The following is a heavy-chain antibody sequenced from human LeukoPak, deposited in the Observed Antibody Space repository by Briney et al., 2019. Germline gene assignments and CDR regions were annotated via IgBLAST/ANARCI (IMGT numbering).Heavy chain of an antibody. V-gene: IGHV3-23*01. D-gene: IGHD2-2*01. CDR2: ISGSGGST. J-gene: IGHJ4*02. CDR3: AKDLCSSTSCYAFDY. CDR1: GFTFSSYA. Sequence: LTGGSLRLSCAASGFTFSSYAMSWVCQAPGKGLEWVSAISGSGGSTYYADSVKGRFTISRDNSKNTLYLQMNSLRAEDTAVYYCAKDLCSSTSCYAFDYWGQGTLVTVSS.